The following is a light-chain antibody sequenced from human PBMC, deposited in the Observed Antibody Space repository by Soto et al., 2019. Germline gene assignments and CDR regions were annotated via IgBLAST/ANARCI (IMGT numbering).Light chain of an antibody. J-gene: IGKJ2*01. CDR2: AAS. CDR1: QTISNW. V-gene: IGKV1-39*01. CDR3: QQSYSLPST. Sequence: IQRTESPSTRSASVLYSGTSTARASQTISNWLAWYQQRPGKAPNLLIYAASSLQSGVSSRFSGSGSGTDFTLTISSLQPEDSATYYWQQSYSLPSTFGQGTKVDIK.